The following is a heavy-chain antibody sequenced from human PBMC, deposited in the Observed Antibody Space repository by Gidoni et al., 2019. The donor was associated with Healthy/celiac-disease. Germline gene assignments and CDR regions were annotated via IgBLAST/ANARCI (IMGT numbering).Heavy chain of an antibody. Sequence: QVQLQQWGAGLLKPSETLSLTCAVYGGSFRGYYWSWIRQPPGKGLEWIGEINHSGSTNYNPSLKSRVTISVDTSKNQFSLKLSSVTAADTAVYYCARVRGYSYGIVVWFDPWGQGTLVTVSS. D-gene: IGHD5-18*01. CDR1: GGSFRGYY. J-gene: IGHJ5*02. V-gene: IGHV4-34*01. CDR3: ARVRGYSYGIVVWFDP. CDR2: INHSGST.